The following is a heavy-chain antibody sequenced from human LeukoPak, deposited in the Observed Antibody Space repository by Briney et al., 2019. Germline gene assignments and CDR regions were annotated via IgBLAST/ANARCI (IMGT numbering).Heavy chain of an antibody. CDR1: GFAFNSFV. Sequence: GGSLRLSCAASGFAFNSFVMSWVRQAPGKGLEWVSSITASGGSTNYADSVKGRFTISRDNSKNTLYLQMNILSAEDTAVYYCTRSGSDIVVVPAASDYWGQGTLVTVSS. V-gene: IGHV3-23*01. CDR3: TRSGSDIVVVPAASDY. CDR2: ITASGGST. D-gene: IGHD2-2*01. J-gene: IGHJ4*02.